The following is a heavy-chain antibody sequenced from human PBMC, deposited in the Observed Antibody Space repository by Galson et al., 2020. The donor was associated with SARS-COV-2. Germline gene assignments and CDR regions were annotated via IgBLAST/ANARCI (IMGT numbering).Heavy chain of an antibody. Sequence: GESLKISCAASGFTFSSYAMHWVRQAPGKGLEWVAVISYDGSNKYYADSVKGRFTISRDNSKNTLYLQMNSLRAEDTAVYYCAREMLTNDAFDIWGQGTMVTVSS. CDR3: AREMLTNDAFDI. V-gene: IGHV3-30*04. J-gene: IGHJ3*02. D-gene: IGHD3-16*01. CDR1: GFTFSSYA. CDR2: ISYDGSNK.